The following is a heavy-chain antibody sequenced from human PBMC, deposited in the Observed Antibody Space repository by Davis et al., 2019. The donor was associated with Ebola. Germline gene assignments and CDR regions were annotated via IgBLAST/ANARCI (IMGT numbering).Heavy chain of an antibody. V-gene: IGHV4-59*01. D-gene: IGHD2-2*01. Sequence: GSLRLSCTVSGGSISSSYWSWIRQPPAKGLEWIGYIYDSGSTNYNPSLKSRVTISVDTLKNQFSLKLNSVTTADTAVYYCARVPRYCSSTRCYWGWFDPWGQGTLVTVSS. CDR3: ARVPRYCSSTRCYWGWFDP. CDR1: GGSISSSY. J-gene: IGHJ5*02. CDR2: IYDSGST.